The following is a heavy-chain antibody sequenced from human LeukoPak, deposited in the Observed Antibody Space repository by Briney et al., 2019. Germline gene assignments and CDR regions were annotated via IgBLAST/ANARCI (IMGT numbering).Heavy chain of an antibody. CDR1: GFTFSNYA. Sequence: GGSLRLSCAASGFTFSNYAMSWVRQAPGKGLEWVSAISGSGGSTYYADSVKGRFTISRDNSKNTLYLQMNSLRAEDTAVYYCAKDSGYYYVYYYYYMDVWGKGTTVTISS. V-gene: IGHV3-23*01. J-gene: IGHJ6*03. D-gene: IGHD3-10*02. CDR2: ISGSGGST. CDR3: AKDSGYYYVYYYYYMDV.